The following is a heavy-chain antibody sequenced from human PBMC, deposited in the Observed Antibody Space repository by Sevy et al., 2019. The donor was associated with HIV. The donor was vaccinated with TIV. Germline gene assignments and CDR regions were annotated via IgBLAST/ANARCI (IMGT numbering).Heavy chain of an antibody. CDR2: ISGTSDTI. V-gene: IGHV3-48*01. CDR1: GFTFSDYG. Sequence: GGSLRLSCAASGFTFSDYGMNWVRQTPGKGLEWLSYISGTSDTIYLGDSVRGRFTISRDNAKNSLYLQMNSLRAEDTALYYSARVGLDFWGRGTMVTVSS. CDR3: ARVGLDF. J-gene: IGHJ3*01.